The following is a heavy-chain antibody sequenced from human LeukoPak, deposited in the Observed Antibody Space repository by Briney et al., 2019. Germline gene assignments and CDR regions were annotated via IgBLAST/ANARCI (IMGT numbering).Heavy chain of an antibody. CDR1: GFSISSSA. CDR3: AKGAYDYIEMGYFDY. V-gene: IGHV3-23*01. Sequence: GGSLRLSCAASGFSISSSAMSWVRQAPGKGLEWVSLIIASSGSTFYADSVKGRFTVSRDNSKNTLFLRMNSLRAEDTAVYYCAKGAYDYIEMGYFDYWGQGTLVTVSS. CDR2: IIASSGST. D-gene: IGHD5-12*01. J-gene: IGHJ4*02.